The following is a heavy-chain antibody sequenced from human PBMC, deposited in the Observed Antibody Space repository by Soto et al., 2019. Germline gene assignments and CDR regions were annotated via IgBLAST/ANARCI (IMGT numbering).Heavy chain of an antibody. J-gene: IGHJ5*02. V-gene: IGHV3-23*01. CDR3: AKGVAVAGTSAWFDP. CDR2: ISGSGGST. CDR1: GLTFSTYA. Sequence: PGGSLRLSCAVSGLTFSTYAMSWVRQIPGKGLEWVSGISGSGGSTYYADSVKGRFTISRDNSKNTLYLQVNSLRAEDTAVYYCAKGVAVAGTSAWFDPWGQGTLVTVSS. D-gene: IGHD6-19*01.